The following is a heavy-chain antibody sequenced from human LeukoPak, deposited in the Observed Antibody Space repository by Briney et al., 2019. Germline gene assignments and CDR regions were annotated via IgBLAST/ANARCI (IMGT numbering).Heavy chain of an antibody. CDR3: AKGFTFGGVIDNSIDY. D-gene: IGHD3-16*02. CDR1: GFTFSSYG. Sequence: GGSLRLSCAASGFTFSSYGMSWVRQAPGKGLEWVSGISWNSGSIGYADSVKGRFTISRDNAKNSLYLQMNSLRAEDTALYYCAKGFTFGGVIDNSIDYWGQGTLVTVSS. CDR2: ISWNSGSI. J-gene: IGHJ4*02. V-gene: IGHV3-9*01.